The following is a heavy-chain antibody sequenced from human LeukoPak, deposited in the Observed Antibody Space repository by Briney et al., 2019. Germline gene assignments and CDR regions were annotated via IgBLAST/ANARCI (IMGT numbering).Heavy chain of an antibody. J-gene: IGHJ2*01. CDR1: RFTFNIYS. D-gene: IGHD1-1*01. CDR3: ARGLGLRTGNWYFDL. V-gene: IGHV3-21*01. Sequence: PGGSLRLSCAASRFTFNIYSMNWVRQAPGKGPEWVSSISSGSSYIYYAGSVKGRFTISRDNAKNSLYLQMNSLRAEDTAVYYCARGLGLRTGNWYFDLWGRGTLVTVSS. CDR2: ISSGSSYI.